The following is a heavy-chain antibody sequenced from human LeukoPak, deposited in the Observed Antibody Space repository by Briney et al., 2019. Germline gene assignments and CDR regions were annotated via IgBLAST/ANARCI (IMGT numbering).Heavy chain of an antibody. D-gene: IGHD3-3*01. V-gene: IGHV3-30*03. CDR1: GFTFSSYG. CDR3: ARDTGFGVVINPTYGMDV. J-gene: IGHJ6*02. Sequence: GGSLRLSCAASGFTFSSYGMHRVRQAPGKGLEWVAVISYDGSNKYYADSVKGRFSISRDNSKNTLYLQMNSLRAEDTAVYYCARDTGFGVVINPTYGMDVWGQGTTVTVSS. CDR2: ISYDGSNK.